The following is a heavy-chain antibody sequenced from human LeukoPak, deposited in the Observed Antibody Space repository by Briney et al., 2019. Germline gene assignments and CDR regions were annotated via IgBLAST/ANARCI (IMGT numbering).Heavy chain of an antibody. V-gene: IGHV3-21*06. CDR3: ANSRGYNSGYRALEVPPSPID. D-gene: IGHD5-18*01. Sequence: PGGSLRLSCAASGFTFTSYSMNWVRQAPGKGLEWVSSISSSSLYIYYADSVKGRFTISRDNAKNSLYLQMNSLRAEDTAVYYCANSRGYNSGYRALEVPPSPIDWGQGTLVTVSS. CDR1: GFTFTSYS. CDR2: ISSSSLYI. J-gene: IGHJ4*02.